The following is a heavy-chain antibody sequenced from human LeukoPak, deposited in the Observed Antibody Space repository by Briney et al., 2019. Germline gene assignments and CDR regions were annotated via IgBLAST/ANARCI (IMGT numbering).Heavy chain of an antibody. J-gene: IGHJ4*02. V-gene: IGHV3-43*02. D-gene: IGHD3-10*01. CDR2: ISGDGGST. Sequence: GGSLRLSCAASGFTFDDYAMHWVRQAPGKCLEWVSLISGDGGSTYYADSVKGRFTISRDNSKNSLYLQMNSLRTEDTALYYCATPNYYGSGSYYFDYWGQGTLVTVSS. CDR3: ATPNYYGSGSYYFDY. CDR1: GFTFDDYA.